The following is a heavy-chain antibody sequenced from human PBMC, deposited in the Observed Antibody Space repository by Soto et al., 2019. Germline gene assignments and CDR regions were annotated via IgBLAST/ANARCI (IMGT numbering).Heavy chain of an antibody. D-gene: IGHD3-10*01. CDR3: VKSRDADHREFYGY. Sequence: PGGSLRLSCAASGFTFSIYAMSWVRQAPGKGLEWVSTISGSGGSTYYADSVKGRFTISRDNPKNTLYLQMNSLRAEDTAVYYFVKSRDADHREFYGYWGRRSLVTVSS. CDR1: GFTFSIYA. J-gene: IGHJ4*02. CDR2: ISGSGGST. V-gene: IGHV3-23*01.